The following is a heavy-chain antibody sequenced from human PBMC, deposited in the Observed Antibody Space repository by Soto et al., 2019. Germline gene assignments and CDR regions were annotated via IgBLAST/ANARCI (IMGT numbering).Heavy chain of an antibody. Sequence: SETLSLTCTVSGGSISSYYWSWIRQPPGKGLEWIGYIYYSGSTNYNPSLKSRVTISVDTSKNQFSLKLSSVTAADTAVYYCARQSSLVVVAATFDYWGQGTLVTVSS. D-gene: IGHD2-15*01. CDR3: ARQSSLVVVAATFDY. CDR2: IYYSGST. CDR1: GGSISSYY. V-gene: IGHV4-59*08. J-gene: IGHJ4*02.